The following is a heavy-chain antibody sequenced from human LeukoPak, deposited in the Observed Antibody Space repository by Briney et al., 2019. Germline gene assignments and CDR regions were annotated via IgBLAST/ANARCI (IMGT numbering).Heavy chain of an antibody. D-gene: IGHD4-17*01. Sequence: GASVKVSCKASGGTFSSYAISWVRQAPGQGLEWMGGIIPIFGTANYAQKFQGRVTITADESTSTAYMELSSLRSEDTAVYYCARKAVTNYYYYYGMDPWGQGTLVTVSS. CDR2: IIPIFGTA. CDR3: ARKAVTNYYYYYGMDP. CDR1: GGTFSSYA. J-gene: IGHJ6*02. V-gene: IGHV1-69*13.